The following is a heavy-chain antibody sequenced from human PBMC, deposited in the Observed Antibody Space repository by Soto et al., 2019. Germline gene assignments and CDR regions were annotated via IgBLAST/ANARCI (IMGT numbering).Heavy chain of an antibody. CDR2: ISGSGGST. CDR3: AKAPPGYCSGGSCYYFQH. CDR1: GFTFSSYA. J-gene: IGHJ1*01. Sequence: PGGSLRLSCAASGFTFSSYAMSWVRQAPGKGLEWVSAISGSGGSTYYADSVKGRFTISRDNSKNTLYLQMNSLRAEDTAVYYCAKAPPGYCSGGSCYYFQHWGQGTLVTVSS. V-gene: IGHV3-23*01. D-gene: IGHD2-15*01.